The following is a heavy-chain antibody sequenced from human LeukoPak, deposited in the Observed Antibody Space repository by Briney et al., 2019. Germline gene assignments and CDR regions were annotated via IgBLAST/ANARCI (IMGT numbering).Heavy chain of an antibody. CDR1: GGSFSGYY. D-gene: IGHD3-22*01. CDR2: INHSGST. CDR3: ARRFRRITMIVVVINTYFDY. V-gene: IGHV4-34*01. Sequence: SETLSLTCAVYGGSFSGYYWSWIRQPPGKGLEWIGEINHSGSTNYNPSLKSRVTISVDTSKNQFSLKLSSVTAADTAVYYCARRFRRITMIVVVINTYFDYWGQGTLVTVSS. J-gene: IGHJ4*02.